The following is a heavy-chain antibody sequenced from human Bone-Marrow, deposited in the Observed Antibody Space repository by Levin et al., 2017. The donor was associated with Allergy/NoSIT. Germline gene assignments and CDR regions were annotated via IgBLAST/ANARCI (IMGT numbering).Heavy chain of an antibody. CDR2: INPSGGST. Sequence: GGSLRLSCKASGYTFTSYYMHWVRQAPGQGLEWMGIINPSGGSTSYAQKFQGRVTMTRDTSTSTVYMELSSLRSEDTAVYYCARDFPEGFVSTYYYYGMDVWGQGTTVTVSS. J-gene: IGHJ6*02. D-gene: IGHD2-21*01. CDR1: GYTFTSYY. V-gene: IGHV1-46*01. CDR3: ARDFPEGFVSTYYYYGMDV.